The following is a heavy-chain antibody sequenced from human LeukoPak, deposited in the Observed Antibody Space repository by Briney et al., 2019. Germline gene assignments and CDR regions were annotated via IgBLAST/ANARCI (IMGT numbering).Heavy chain of an antibody. CDR3: ARRGYCSSTSCYRPYYYYYYMDV. CDR2: INHSGTT. Sequence: SETLSLTCAVYGGSFSGYYWSWIRQPPGKGLECIGEINHSGTTNYNPSLKSRVTISVDTSKNQFSLKLSSVTAADTAVYYCARRGYCSSTSCYRPYYYYYYMDVWGKGTTVTVSS. D-gene: IGHD2-2*02. J-gene: IGHJ6*03. CDR1: GGSFSGYY. V-gene: IGHV4-34*01.